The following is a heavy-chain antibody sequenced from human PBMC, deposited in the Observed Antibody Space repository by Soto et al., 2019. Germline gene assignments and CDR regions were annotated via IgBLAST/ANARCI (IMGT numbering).Heavy chain of an antibody. CDR1: GCTFSSDA. Sequence: GGSLRLSCAASGCTFSSDAMHWVRQAPGKGLEWVTVISYHGDNKYYADSVKGRFTISRDNSKNTLYLQMNSLRAEDTAGYYCARSRYYYDTSDYLDYWGQGTLVTVSS. D-gene: IGHD3-22*01. CDR2: ISYHGDNK. V-gene: IGHV3-30-3*01. J-gene: IGHJ4*02. CDR3: ARSRYYYDTSDYLDY.